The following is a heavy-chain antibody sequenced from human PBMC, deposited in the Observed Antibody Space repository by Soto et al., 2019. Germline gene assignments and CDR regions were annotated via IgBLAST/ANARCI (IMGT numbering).Heavy chain of an antibody. CDR1: GCSISSSSYY. CDR3: ARGRRSSWSIDY. Sequence: SETLSLTCTVSGCSISSSSYYWGWIRQPRGKGVEWIGNIYYSGSTNYNPALKSRVTISVDTSKNQFSLKLSSVTAAGTAVYYCARGRRSSWSIDYWGQGTLVTVSS. CDR2: IYYSGST. J-gene: IGHJ4*02. D-gene: IGHD6-13*01. V-gene: IGHV4-39*07.